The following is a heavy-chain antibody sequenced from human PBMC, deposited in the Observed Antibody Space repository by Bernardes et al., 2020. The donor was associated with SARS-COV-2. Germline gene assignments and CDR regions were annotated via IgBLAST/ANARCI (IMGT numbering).Heavy chain of an antibody. Sequence: ASVKVSCKASGDTFIGYYIHWVRQAPGQGLEWMGWGNPNSGGTSYAQKFQGRVTMTRDTSITTAYMELNRLRSDDTAVYYCARDQTSGIAAAGFDFWGQGTLVTVSS. CDR3: ARDQTSGIAAAGFDF. V-gene: IGHV1-2*02. CDR1: GDTFIGYY. CDR2: GNPNSGGT. J-gene: IGHJ4*02. D-gene: IGHD6-13*01.